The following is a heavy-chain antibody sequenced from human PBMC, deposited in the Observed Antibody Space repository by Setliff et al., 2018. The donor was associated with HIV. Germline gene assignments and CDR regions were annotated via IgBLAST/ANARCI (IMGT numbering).Heavy chain of an antibody. D-gene: IGHD6-13*01. J-gene: IGHJ4*02. Sequence: ASVKVSCKASGYTFTSYSMHWVRQAPGQRLEWMGWLRAGTGDTSYSVKFQGRLTITRDTSANTAYMELSNLRSEATAVYYCVRRATAAEVFDYWGQGTLVTVSS. CDR2: LRAGTGDT. CDR3: VRRATAAEVFDY. CDR1: GYTFTSYS. V-gene: IGHV1-3*01.